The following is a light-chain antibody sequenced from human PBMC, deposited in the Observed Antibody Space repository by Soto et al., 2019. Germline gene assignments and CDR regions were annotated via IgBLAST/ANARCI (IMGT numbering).Light chain of an antibody. V-gene: IGKV1-5*01. J-gene: IGKJ1*01. CDR2: YVF. CDR3: QHYKMYSPWT. Sequence: DIQMTQSPSTVSAYVGDSVTITCRASQSITTWLAWYQQRPGKAPQALVLYVFRLPSGVPSRFSGSGSGTEFTLTISSLQPDDFATYYCQHYKMYSPWTFGQGTKVDIK. CDR1: QSITTW.